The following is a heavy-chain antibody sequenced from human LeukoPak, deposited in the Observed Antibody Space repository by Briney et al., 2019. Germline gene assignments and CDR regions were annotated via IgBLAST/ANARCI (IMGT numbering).Heavy chain of an antibody. CDR2: IYYSGST. CDR1: GGSISSYY. CDR3: ARGYYYDSSGYYSTRRPGPLSFDY. D-gene: IGHD3-22*01. Sequence: PSETLSLTCTVSGGSISSYYWSWIRQPPGKGLGWIGYIYYSGSTNYNPSLKSRVTISVDTSKNQFSLKLSSVTAADTAVYYCARGYYYDSSGYYSTRRPGPLSFDYWGQGTLVTASS. V-gene: IGHV4-59*01. J-gene: IGHJ4*02.